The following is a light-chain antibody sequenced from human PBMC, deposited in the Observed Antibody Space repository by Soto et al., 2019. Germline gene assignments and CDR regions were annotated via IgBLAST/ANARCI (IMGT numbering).Light chain of an antibody. Sequence: DIQMTQSPSSLSASMGDRVAVFCRASQAISNSVAWYQQKPGKPPQLLIYAAYNLQSGVPSRFSGSGSGTDFTLTISSLQPEDVAIYYCQTYNNARPTFGQGTRLEIK. CDR3: QTYNNARPT. V-gene: IGKV1-27*01. CDR1: QAISNS. CDR2: AAY. J-gene: IGKJ5*01.